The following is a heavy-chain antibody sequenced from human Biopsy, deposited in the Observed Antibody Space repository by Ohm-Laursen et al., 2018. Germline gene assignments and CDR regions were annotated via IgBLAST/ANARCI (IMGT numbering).Heavy chain of an antibody. V-gene: IGHV1-69*17. CDR1: GGTFSNYA. Sequence: SVKVSCKASGGTFSNYAISWVRQAPGEGLEWMGGIIAVSGLVNYAPKFQGRVSITADKSTTTAYMELSNLKSGDTAVYYCATPFQYYDSWGGYPPFDHWGQGTLVTASS. D-gene: IGHD3-3*01. J-gene: IGHJ4*02. CDR2: IIAVSGLV. CDR3: ATPFQYYDSWGGYPPFDH.